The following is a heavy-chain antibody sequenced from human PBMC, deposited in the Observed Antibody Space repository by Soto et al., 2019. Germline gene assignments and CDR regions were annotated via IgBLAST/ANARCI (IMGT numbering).Heavy chain of an antibody. Sequence: QVQLVQSGAEEKKPGASVKVSCKASGYTFTSYAMHWVRQAPGQRLEWMGWINAGNGNTKYSQTFQGRVTITRDTSASTPYMELSSLRSEDTAVYYGARDPDYGDYGTSPADDYWGQGTLVTVSS. CDR3: ARDPDYGDYGTSPADDY. V-gene: IGHV1-3*05. D-gene: IGHD4-17*01. J-gene: IGHJ4*02. CDR1: GYTFTSYA. CDR2: INAGNGNT.